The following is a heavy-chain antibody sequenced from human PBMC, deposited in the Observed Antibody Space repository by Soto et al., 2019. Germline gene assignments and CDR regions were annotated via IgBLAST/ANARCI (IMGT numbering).Heavy chain of an antibody. V-gene: IGHV3-23*01. CDR1: GFTFTNFA. D-gene: IGHD6-19*01. Sequence: GGSLRLSCAASGFTFTNFAMSWVRQAPGRGLEWVSGISASGRDTYYADSVKDRFTVSRDNSKNTLYLQMNSLRAEDTAIYYCAKGKASGWYYFDYWGQGARVTVSS. CDR3: AKGKASGWYYFDY. CDR2: ISASGRDT. J-gene: IGHJ4*02.